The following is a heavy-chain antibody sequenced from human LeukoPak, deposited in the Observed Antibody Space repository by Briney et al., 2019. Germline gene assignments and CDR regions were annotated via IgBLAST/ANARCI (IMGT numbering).Heavy chain of an antibody. V-gene: IGHV1-46*01. Sequence: ASVKVSCKASGGTFSSYAISWVRQAPGQGLEWMGIINPSGGSTSYAQKFQGRVTMTRDTSTSTVYMELSSLRSEDTAVYYCARDPRHLGSWRYFDLWGRGTLVTVSS. CDR1: GGTFSSYA. D-gene: IGHD6-19*01. CDR2: INPSGGST. CDR3: ARDPRHLGSWRYFDL. J-gene: IGHJ2*01.